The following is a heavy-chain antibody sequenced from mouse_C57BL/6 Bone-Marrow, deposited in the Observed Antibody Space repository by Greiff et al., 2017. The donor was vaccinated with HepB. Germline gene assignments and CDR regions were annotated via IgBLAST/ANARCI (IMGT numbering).Heavy chain of an antibody. Sequence: VQLKQSGPELVKPGASVKMSCKASGYTFTDYYMHWVKQSHGKSLEWIGYIYPNNGGNGYNQKFKGKATLTVDKSSSTAYMELRSLKSEDSAVYYCATTVVARDYFDYWGQGTTLTVSS. V-gene: IGHV1-34*01. CDR2: IYPNNGGN. CDR1: GYTFTDYY. J-gene: IGHJ2*01. D-gene: IGHD1-1*01. CDR3: ATTVVARDYFDY.